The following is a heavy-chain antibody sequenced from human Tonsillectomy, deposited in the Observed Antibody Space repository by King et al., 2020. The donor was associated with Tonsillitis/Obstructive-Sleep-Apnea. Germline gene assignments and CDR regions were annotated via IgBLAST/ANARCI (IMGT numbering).Heavy chain of an antibody. J-gene: IGHJ6*03. D-gene: IGHD6-13*01. CDR1: GGTFSSYA. CDR3: ARVGQPLERYYYYYYMDV. V-gene: IGHV1-69*12. CDR2: IIPIFGTA. Sequence: QLVQSGAEVKKPGSSVKVSCKASGGTFSSYAISWVRQAPGQGLEWMGGIIPIFGTANYAQKFQGRVTITADESTSTAYMELSSLRSEDTAVYYCARVGQPLERYYYYYYMDVWGKGTTVTVSS.